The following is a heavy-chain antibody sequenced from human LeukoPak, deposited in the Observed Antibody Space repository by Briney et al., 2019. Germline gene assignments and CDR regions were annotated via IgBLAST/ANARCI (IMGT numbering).Heavy chain of an antibody. CDR1: GFTLSSFA. J-gene: IGHJ4*02. CDR3: AKWYYGVFL. Sequence: GGSLRLSCAPSGFTLSSFAMSWVRPAPGKGMEWVSAISGRGGNTYYANSVKARFTISRDNSKNTLYLQMNSLRAEDTAVYYCAKWYYGVFLWGQGTLVTVSS. V-gene: IGHV3-23*01. D-gene: IGHD4-17*01. CDR2: ISGRGGNT.